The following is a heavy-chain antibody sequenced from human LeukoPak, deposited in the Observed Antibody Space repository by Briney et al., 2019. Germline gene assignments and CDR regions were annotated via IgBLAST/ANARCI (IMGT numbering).Heavy chain of an antibody. CDR3: AKEQAEYCSSTSCYYFDY. CDR1: RFTFGSFA. Sequence: GGSLRLSCTASRFTFGSFAIHWVRQAPGKGLEWVAVISGDGSKNYYADSVKGRFSISRDSTRNTLYLQMNSLRAEDTAVYYCAKEQAEYCSSTSCYYFDYWGQGTLVTVSS. D-gene: IGHD2-2*01. J-gene: IGHJ4*02. CDR2: ISGDGSKN. V-gene: IGHV3-30-3*01.